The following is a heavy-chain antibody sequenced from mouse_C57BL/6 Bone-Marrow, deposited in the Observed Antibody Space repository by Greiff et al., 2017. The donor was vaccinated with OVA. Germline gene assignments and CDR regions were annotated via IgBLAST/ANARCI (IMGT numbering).Heavy chain of an antibody. Sequence: QVQLKQPGAELVMPGASVKLSCKASGYTFTSYWMHWVKQRPGQGLAWIGEIDPSDSYTNYNQKFKGKSTLTVDKSSSTAYMQLSSLTSEDSAVYYCARCGYYCDYWGQGTTLTVSS. CDR1: GYTFTSYW. J-gene: IGHJ2*01. CDR2: IDPSDSYT. CDR3: ARCGYYCDY. D-gene: IGHD1-1*02. V-gene: IGHV1-69*01.